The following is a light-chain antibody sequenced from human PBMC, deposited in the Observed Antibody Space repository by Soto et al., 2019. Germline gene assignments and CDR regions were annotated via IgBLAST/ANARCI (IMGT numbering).Light chain of an antibody. V-gene: IGKV3-11*01. CDR2: DVS. Sequence: IGITQSPSTLSVYPGERATLSCRASQSVSNSLAWYQQKPGQPPRLLIYDVSNRATGIPARFSGSGSGTDFTLTITSLEPEDFAVYFCHQRYNWPRVTFGQGTLLEIK. J-gene: IGKJ5*01. CDR1: QSVSNS. CDR3: HQRYNWPRVT.